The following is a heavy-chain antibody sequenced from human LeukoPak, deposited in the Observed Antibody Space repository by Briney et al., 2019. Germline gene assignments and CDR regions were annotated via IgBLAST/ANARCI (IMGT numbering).Heavy chain of an antibody. D-gene: IGHD3-10*01. CDR1: GFTFSSYG. CDR2: ISGSGGST. Sequence: PGGSLRLSCAASGFTFSSYGMSWVRQAPGKGLEWVSAISGSGGSTYYADSVKGRFTISRDNSKNTLYLQMNSLRAEDTAVYYCAKVFTTLLWLGELLGLDPWGQGTLVTVSS. V-gene: IGHV3-23*01. CDR3: AKVFTTLLWLGELLGLDP. J-gene: IGHJ5*02.